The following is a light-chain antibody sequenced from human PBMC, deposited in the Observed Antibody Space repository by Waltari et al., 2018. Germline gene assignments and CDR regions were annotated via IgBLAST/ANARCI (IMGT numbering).Light chain of an antibody. CDR3: MQSTQWPRT. V-gene: IGKV2-30*02. CDR1: QGLIHSDGNTY. Sequence: DVVMTQSPLSLTVTLGQPASISCRSSQGLIHSDGNTYLNWFQQRPGQSPRRLIYKVFNRESGVPDRFSGSGSGTDCTLKISRVEAEDVGFYYCMQSTQWPRTFGQGTKVQIK. J-gene: IGKJ1*01. CDR2: KVF.